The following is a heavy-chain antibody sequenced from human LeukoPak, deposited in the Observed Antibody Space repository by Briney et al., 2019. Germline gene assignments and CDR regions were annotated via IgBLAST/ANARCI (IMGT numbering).Heavy chain of an antibody. D-gene: IGHD1-26*01. CDR1: GFTFSTYG. J-gene: IGHJ4*02. CDR3: ARAVGPFDY. Sequence: GRSLRLSCAASGFTFSTYGMHWVRQAPGKGLDWVAVIWFDGSEKYYADAVEGRFTISRDNSKNTLHLQMDSLRAEDTAVYYCARAVGPFDYWGQGTLVTVSS. CDR2: IWFDGSEK. V-gene: IGHV3-33*01.